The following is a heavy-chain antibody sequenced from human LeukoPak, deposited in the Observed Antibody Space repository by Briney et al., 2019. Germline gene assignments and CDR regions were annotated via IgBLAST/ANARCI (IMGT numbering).Heavy chain of an antibody. Sequence: GGSLRLSCAASGFTLSDYYMSWIRQAPGKGLEWVSYISSSGSTIYYADSVKGRFTISRDNAKNSLYLQMNSLRAEDTAVYYCARDKGYNLLSASDIWGQGTMVTVSS. V-gene: IGHV3-11*04. D-gene: IGHD5-24*01. CDR1: GFTLSDYY. CDR2: ISSSGSTI. J-gene: IGHJ3*02. CDR3: ARDKGYNLLSASDI.